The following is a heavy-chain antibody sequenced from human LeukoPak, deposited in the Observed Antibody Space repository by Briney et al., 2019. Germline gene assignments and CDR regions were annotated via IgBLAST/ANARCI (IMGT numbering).Heavy chain of an antibody. J-gene: IGHJ2*01. CDR1: GGSISTSY. D-gene: IGHD3-10*01. V-gene: IGHV4-4*09. CDR2: IYSSGNT. CDR3: ARLYCFGSGYSDL. Sequence: SETLSLTCTVSGGSISTSYWTWIRQPPGRGLEFIGYIYSSGNTYYNPSLKSRVTVSIDSYKYQFSLKLTSVTAADTAVYYCARLYCFGSGYSDLWGRRTLVTVSS.